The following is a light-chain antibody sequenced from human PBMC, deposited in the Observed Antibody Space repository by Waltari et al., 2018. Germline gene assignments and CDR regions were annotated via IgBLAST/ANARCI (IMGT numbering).Light chain of an antibody. CDR1: QSVLSSSNNQNY. Sequence: DIVMTQSPDSLAVSLGERATINCKSSQSVLSSSNNQNYLAWYQQKPGQPPKLLIFWASTRESGVPDRFSGSGSGTDFTLTISSLQAEDVAVYYCQQYFSTAFTFGPGTKVDIK. V-gene: IGKV4-1*01. J-gene: IGKJ3*01. CDR3: QQYFSTAFT. CDR2: WAS.